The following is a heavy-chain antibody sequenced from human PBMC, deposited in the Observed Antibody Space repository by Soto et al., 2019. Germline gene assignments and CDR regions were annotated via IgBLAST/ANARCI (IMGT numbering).Heavy chain of an antibody. CDR1: GGSISYYY. V-gene: IGHV4-59*01. CDR2: MCYIGNT. J-gene: IGHJ4*02. Sequence: SETLSLTFTVSGGSISYYYWSWFRQSPGKGLEWIGYMCYIGNTNQDPSLKSPVTISVDTSKTQFTLRLASVTAADTGVYYCAGADGNNFVPFTNGGQGTLVTVSS. CDR3: AGADGNNFVPFTN. D-gene: IGHD6-6*01.